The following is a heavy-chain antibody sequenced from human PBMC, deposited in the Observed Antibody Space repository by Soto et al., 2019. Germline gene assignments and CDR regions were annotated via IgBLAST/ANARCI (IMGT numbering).Heavy chain of an antibody. Sequence: SETLSLTCTVSGGSVRNYYWGWIRQPPGKGLEWIGYIYYSGSTNYNPSLKSRVTISVDTSKNQFSLKLSSVTAADTAVYYCARLPPIVGSTTSFDYWGQGTLVTVSS. J-gene: IGHJ4*02. V-gene: IGHV4-59*02. CDR3: ARLPPIVGSTTSFDY. D-gene: IGHD1-26*01. CDR1: GGSVRNYY. CDR2: IYYSGST.